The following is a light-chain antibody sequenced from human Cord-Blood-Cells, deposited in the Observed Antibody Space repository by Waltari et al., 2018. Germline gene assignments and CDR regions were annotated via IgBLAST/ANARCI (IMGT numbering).Light chain of an antibody. V-gene: IGKV3-11*01. Sequence: EIVLTQSPATLSLSPGERAXXSCRXNQSVSSYLAWYQQKPGQAPRLLIYDASNRATGIPARFSGSGSGTDFTLTISSLEPXDFAVYYCQQRSNXXXLTFGXGTKVEI. CDR3: QQRSNXXXLT. CDR1: QSVSSY. J-gene: IGKJ4*01. CDR2: DAS.